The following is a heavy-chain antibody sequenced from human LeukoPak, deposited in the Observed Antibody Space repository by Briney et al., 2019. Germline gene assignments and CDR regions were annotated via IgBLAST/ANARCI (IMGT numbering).Heavy chain of an antibody. CDR2: INSKTDGGTT. J-gene: IGHJ4*02. CDR3: TTSSRRATDY. D-gene: IGHD1-26*01. CDR1: GFTFCHAW. Sequence: GGSLRLSCAASGFTFCHAWMSWVPQAPGKGLEWVGRINSKTDGGTTDYAAPVKGRSTISRDDSKHTLYLQMDSLKTEDTAVYYCTTSSRRATDYWGQGTLVTVSS. V-gene: IGHV3-15*01.